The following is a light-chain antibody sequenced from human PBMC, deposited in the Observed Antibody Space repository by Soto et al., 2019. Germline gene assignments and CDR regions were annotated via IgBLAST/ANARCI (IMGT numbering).Light chain of an antibody. CDR3: SSYAGSNISV. V-gene: IGLV2-8*01. J-gene: IGLJ1*01. Sequence: QSALTQPPSASGSPGQSVIISCTGTSSDVGGYNYVSWYQQHPGKAPKLMIYEVSKRPSGVPDRFSGSKSGNTASLTVSGLQAEDEADYYCSSYAGSNISVCGTGTRVTAL. CDR1: SSDVGGYNY. CDR2: EVS.